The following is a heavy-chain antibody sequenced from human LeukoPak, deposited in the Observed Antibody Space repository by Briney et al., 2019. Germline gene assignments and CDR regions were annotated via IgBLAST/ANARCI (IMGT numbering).Heavy chain of an antibody. CDR3: AKESRDGYGPPYFDY. V-gene: IGHV3-30-3*01. J-gene: IGHJ4*02. D-gene: IGHD5-24*01. CDR2: ISYDGSNT. Sequence: GGSLRLSCAASGFTFSSSAIHWVRQAPGKGLEWVAVISYDGSNTYYADSVKGRFTISRDNSKNTLYLQMNSLRAEDTAVYYCAKESRDGYGPPYFDYWGQGTLVTVSS. CDR1: GFTFSSSA.